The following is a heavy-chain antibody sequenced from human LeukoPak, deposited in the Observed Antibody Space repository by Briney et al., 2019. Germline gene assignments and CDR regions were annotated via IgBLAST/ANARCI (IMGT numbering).Heavy chain of an antibody. CDR1: GGSFSGYY. CDR3: ARGTGRRTTFYY. D-gene: IGHD2/OR15-2a*01. Sequence: SETLSPTCAVYGGSFSGYYWSWIRQPPGKGLEWIGEINHSGSTNYNPSLKSRVTISVDTSKNQFSLKLSSVTAADTAVYYCARGTGRRTTFYYWGQGTLVTVSS. V-gene: IGHV4-34*01. J-gene: IGHJ4*02. CDR2: INHSGST.